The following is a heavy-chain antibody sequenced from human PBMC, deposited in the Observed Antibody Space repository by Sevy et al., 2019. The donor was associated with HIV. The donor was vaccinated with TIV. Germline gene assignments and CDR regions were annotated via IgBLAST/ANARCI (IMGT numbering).Heavy chain of an antibody. Sequence: GGSLRLSCAASGFYFSAFNMHWVRQAPGKGLEWVTIITHDGNNDYYAGSVTGRLAISRDNSKDTLYLQMNSLRPDDTAAYYCAKDRQGSIDHWGQGTLVTVSS. J-gene: IGHJ4*02. V-gene: IGHV3-30*18. CDR3: AKDRQGSIDH. CDR2: ITHDGNND. CDR1: GFYFSAFN.